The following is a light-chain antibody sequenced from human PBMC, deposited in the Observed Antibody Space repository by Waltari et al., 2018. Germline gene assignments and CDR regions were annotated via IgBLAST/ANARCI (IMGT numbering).Light chain of an antibody. J-gene: IGKJ4*01. CDR3: QEYDSLPIT. Sequence: DIQMTQSPSTLPASVGDRVTITCRASQYVKNNLAWFQQKPGKAPKVLIHTASRLESGVPSRFSGSGFGTEFILSISSLQPDDFATYYCQEYDSLPITFGGGTKVEIK. V-gene: IGKV1-5*03. CDR1: QYVKNN. CDR2: TAS.